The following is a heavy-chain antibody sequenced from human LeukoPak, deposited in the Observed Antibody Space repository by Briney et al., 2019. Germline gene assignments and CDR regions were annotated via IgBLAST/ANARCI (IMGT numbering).Heavy chain of an antibody. J-gene: IGHJ4*02. D-gene: IGHD1-26*01. CDR3: ARGRGATNYYFDY. CDR2: IYHSGST. CDR1: GGSISSSNW. Sequence: SGTLSLTCAVSGGSISSSNWWSWVRQPPGKGLEWIGEIYHSGSTNYNPSLKSRVTISVGKSKNQFSLKLSSVTAADTAVYYCARGRGATNYYFDYWGQGTLVTVSS. V-gene: IGHV4-4*02.